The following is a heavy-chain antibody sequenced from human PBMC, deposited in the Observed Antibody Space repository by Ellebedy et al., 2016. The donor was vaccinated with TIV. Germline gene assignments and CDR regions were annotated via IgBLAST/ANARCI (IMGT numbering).Heavy chain of an antibody. CDR2: LTTGGVT. CDR3: ARRSRGPSYYFDY. CDR1: GFTFSTYA. J-gene: IGHJ4*02. Sequence: PGGSLRLSCVVSGFTFSTYAMRWFRQAPGKGLEWVSALTTGGVTFYADAVKGRFTISRDNAKNSLYLQLSSLRAEDTAVYYCARRSRGPSYYFDYWGQGALVTVSS. V-gene: IGHV3-69-1*01. D-gene: IGHD3-10*01.